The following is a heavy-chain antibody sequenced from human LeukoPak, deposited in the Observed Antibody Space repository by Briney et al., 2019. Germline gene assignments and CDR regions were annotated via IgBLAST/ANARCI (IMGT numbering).Heavy chain of an antibody. Sequence: ASVKVSCKASGYTFTSYGISWVRQAPGQGLEWMGWISAYNGNTNYAQKLQGRVTMTTDTSTSTAYMELRSLRSDDTAVYYCARESPYDFWSGPYYYGMDVWGQGTTVTISS. J-gene: IGHJ6*02. CDR1: GYTFTSYG. D-gene: IGHD3-3*01. CDR3: ARESPYDFWSGPYYYGMDV. CDR2: ISAYNGNT. V-gene: IGHV1-18*01.